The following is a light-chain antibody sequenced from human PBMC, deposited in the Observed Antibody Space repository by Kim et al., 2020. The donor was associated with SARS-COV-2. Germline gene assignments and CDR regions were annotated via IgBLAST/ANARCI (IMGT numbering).Light chain of an antibody. Sequence: GARYLAPGDRATRSCRASQGVSNYLAWYQQKPGQAPRLLIYEASKRAAGIPARFSGSGSGTDFTLTISRLEPGDSAVYFCQQRGSFGQGTRLEIK. J-gene: IGKJ5*01. CDR2: EAS. CDR3: QQRGS. CDR1: QGVSNY. V-gene: IGKV3-11*01.